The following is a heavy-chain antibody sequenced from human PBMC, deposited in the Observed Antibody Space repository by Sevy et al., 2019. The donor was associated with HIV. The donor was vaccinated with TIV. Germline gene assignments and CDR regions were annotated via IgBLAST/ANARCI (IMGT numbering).Heavy chain of an antibody. CDR1: GDTIVSSGHY. Sequence: SETLSLTCSVSGDTIVSSGHYWGWIRQTPGKGLEWIGSIYYNGHTYYNPSLNSRLTISIDTSKNQFSLNLSSVTAADTAIYFSAREAGGYDYDYAMDVWGQGTTVTISS. CDR2: IYYNGHT. V-gene: IGHV4-39*02. J-gene: IGHJ6*02. D-gene: IGHD5-12*01. CDR3: AREAGGYDYDYAMDV.